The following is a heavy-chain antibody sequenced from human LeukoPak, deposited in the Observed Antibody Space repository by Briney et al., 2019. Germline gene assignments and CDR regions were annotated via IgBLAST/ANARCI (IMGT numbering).Heavy chain of an antibody. V-gene: IGHV3-23*01. Sequence: PGGSLRLSCAASGFTFSSYEMNWVRQAPGKGLEWVSAISGNGGSTYYADSVKGRFTISRDNSKSTLYLQMNSLRAEDTAIYYCAKRRADYYGSGRGLNYFDYWGQGTLVTVSS. D-gene: IGHD3-10*01. CDR2: ISGNGGST. CDR1: GFTFSSYE. J-gene: IGHJ4*02. CDR3: AKRRADYYGSGRGLNYFDY.